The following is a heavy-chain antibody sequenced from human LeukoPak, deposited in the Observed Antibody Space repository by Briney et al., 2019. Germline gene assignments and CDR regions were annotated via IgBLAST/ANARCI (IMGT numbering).Heavy chain of an antibody. CDR2: IYYSGST. CDR1: GGSISSGSYY. D-gene: IGHD6-6*01. Sequence: SETLSLTCTVSGGSISSGSYYWGWIRQPPGKGLEWIGSIYYSGSTYYNPSLKSRVTISVDTSKNQFSLNLNSVTAADTAVYYCARGGAARLHFQNWGQGTLVTVSS. CDR3: ARGGAARLHFQN. V-gene: IGHV4-39*07. J-gene: IGHJ1*01.